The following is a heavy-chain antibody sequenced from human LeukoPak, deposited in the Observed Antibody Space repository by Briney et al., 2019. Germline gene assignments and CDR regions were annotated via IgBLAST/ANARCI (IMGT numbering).Heavy chain of an antibody. V-gene: IGHV3-33*01. J-gene: IGHJ4*02. CDR1: GFTFSSYG. D-gene: IGHD5-18*01. Sequence: GRSLRLSCAASGFTFSSYGMHWVRQAPGKGLEWVAVIWYDGSNKYYADSVKGRLTISRDNSKNTLYLQMNSLRAEDTAVYYCARDEDPAMAPFDYWGQGTLVTVSS. CDR2: IWYDGSNK. CDR3: ARDEDPAMAPFDY.